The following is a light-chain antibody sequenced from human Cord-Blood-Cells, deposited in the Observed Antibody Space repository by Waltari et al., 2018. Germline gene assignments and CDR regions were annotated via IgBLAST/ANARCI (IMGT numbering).Light chain of an antibody. J-gene: IGKJ2*01. Sequence: DIQMTQSPSILSASVGDRVTITCRASQSISSWLAWYQQKPGKAPKLLIYAASSLDSGVPSRFSGSGSGTEFTLTISSLQPDDFATYYCQQYNSYSYTFGQGTKLEIK. V-gene: IGKV1-5*01. CDR3: QQYNSYSYT. CDR1: QSISSW. CDR2: AAS.